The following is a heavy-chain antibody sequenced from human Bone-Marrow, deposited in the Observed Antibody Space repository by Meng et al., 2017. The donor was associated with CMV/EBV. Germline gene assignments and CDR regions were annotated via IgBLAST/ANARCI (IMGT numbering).Heavy chain of an antibody. CDR3: ARGRLDY. CDR2: INHSGST. CDR1: GGSFSGYY. J-gene: IGHJ4*02. Sequence: SETLSLTCAVYGGSFSGYYWSWIRQPPGKGLEWIGEINHSGSTNYNPSLKSRVTISVDTSKNQFSLKLSSVTAADTAVYYCARGRLDYWGQETLVTVSS. V-gene: IGHV4-34*01.